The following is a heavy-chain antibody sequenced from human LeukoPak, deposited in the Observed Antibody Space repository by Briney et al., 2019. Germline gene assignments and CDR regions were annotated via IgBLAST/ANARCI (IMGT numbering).Heavy chain of an antibody. CDR2: ISGDGGST. CDR1: GLITDDYA. D-gene: IGHD6-25*01. J-gene: IGHJ5*02. CDR3: VRESATSGWFDH. Sequence: GGSLRLSCAAPGLITDDYAIHWVRQAPGKGLEWVSLISGDGGSTFYADSVRGRFTISRDNSKNSLSLQMSSLRSEDTALYFCVRESATSGWFDHWGQGTLVTVSS. V-gene: IGHV3-43*02.